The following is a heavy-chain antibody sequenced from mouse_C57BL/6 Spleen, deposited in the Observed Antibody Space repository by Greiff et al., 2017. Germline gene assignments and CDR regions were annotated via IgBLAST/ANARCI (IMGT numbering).Heavy chain of an antibody. V-gene: IGHV3-6*01. CDR1: GYSITSGYY. Sequence: EVHLVESGPGLVKPSQSLSLTCSVTGYSITSGYYWNWIRQFPGNKLEWMGYISYDGSNNYNPSLKNRISITRDTSKNQFFLKLNSVTTEDTATYYCARDSSGLYLSMDYWGQGTSVTVSS. CDR2: ISYDGSN. D-gene: IGHD3-2*02. CDR3: ARDSSGLYLSMDY. J-gene: IGHJ4*01.